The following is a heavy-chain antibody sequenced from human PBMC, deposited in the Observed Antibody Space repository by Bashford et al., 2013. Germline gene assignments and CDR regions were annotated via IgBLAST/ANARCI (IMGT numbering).Heavy chain of an antibody. CDR2: ISGSSGST. Sequence: VRQAPGKGLEWVSAISGSSGSTYYADSEKGRFTISRDNSQNTLYLQMNSLRAEDTAVYYCARGDAPTVGYYYGMDVWGQGTTVTVSS. CDR3: ARGDAPTVGYYYGMDV. J-gene: IGHJ6*02. V-gene: IGHV3-23*01. D-gene: IGHD2-15*01.